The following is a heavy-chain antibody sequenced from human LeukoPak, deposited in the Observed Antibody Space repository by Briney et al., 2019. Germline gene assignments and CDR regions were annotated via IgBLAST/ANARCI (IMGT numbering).Heavy chain of an antibody. V-gene: IGHV3-23*01. D-gene: IGHD5-12*01. J-gene: IGHJ3*01. CDR3: ARDIELST. Sequence: PGGSLRLSCAASGFMFSDAAMTWVRQAPGKGLEWVSLITSSGGNTNYADSVRGRFTISRDNSKNTLSLQMNSLRVEDTAIYYCARDIELSTWGLGTLVTVS. CDR1: GFMFSDAA. CDR2: ITSSGGNT.